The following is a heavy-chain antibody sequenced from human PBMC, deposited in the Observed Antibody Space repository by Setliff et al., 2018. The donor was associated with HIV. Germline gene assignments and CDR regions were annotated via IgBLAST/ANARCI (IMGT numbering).Heavy chain of an antibody. CDR2: IYASGST. V-gene: IGHV4-4*07. J-gene: IGHJ6*03. CDR1: GGSISSYY. Sequence: SETLSLTCTVSGGSISSYYWSWIRQPAGKGLEWIGRIYASGSTNYNPSLKSRVTMSVDTSKNQFSLTLSSLTAADTAVYYCARGPPAEDYYYYMDVWGEGTTVTVSS. CDR3: ARGPPAEDYYYYMDV.